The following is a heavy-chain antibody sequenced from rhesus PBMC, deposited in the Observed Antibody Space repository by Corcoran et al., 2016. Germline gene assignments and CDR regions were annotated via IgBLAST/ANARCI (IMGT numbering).Heavy chain of an antibody. CDR3: AKGYSYSLGFDY. J-gene: IGHJ4*01. V-gene: IGHV4-147*01. CDR2: IYGSSGRT. Sequence: QVQLQESGPGLVKPSETLSLTCAVSGGSISSNYWSWIRQPPGKGLEWIGRIYGSSGRTSYNPSLTRRFTVSTATSKNQLSLKLSSVTAADTAVYYCAKGYSYSLGFDYWGQGVLVTVSS. CDR1: GGSISSNY. D-gene: IGHD5-12*01.